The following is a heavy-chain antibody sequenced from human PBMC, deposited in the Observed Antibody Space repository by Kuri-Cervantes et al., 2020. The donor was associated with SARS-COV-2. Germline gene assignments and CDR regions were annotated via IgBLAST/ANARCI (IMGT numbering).Heavy chain of an antibody. J-gene: IGHJ5*02. CDR2: ISAYNGNT. D-gene: IGHD4/OR15-4a*01. CDR1: GGTFSSYA. Sequence: ASVKVSCKASGGTFSSYAISWVRQAPGQGLEWMGWISAYNGNTNYAQKLQGRVTMTTDTSTSTAYMELRSLRSDDTAVYYCARDPNANHNNWFDPWGQGTLVTVSS. CDR3: ARDPNANHNNWFDP. V-gene: IGHV1-18*01.